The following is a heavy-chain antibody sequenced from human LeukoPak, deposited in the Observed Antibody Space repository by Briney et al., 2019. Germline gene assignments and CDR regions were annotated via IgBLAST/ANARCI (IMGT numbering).Heavy chain of an antibody. CDR3: ATPKHSSSWDFDY. J-gene: IGHJ4*02. CDR1: GYSFTSYW. D-gene: IGHD6-13*01. CDR2: IYPGDSDT. Sequence: GESLKISCKGSGYSFTSYWIGWVRQMPGEGLEWMGIIYPGDSDTRYSPSFQGQVTISADKSISTAYLQWSSLKASDTAMYYCATPKHSSSWDFDYWGQGTLVTVSS. V-gene: IGHV5-51*01.